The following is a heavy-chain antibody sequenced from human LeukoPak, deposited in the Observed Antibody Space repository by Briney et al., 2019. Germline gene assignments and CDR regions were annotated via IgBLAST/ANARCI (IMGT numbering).Heavy chain of an antibody. D-gene: IGHD2-2*01. Sequence: SETLSLTCTVSGGSISSSSYYWGWIRQPPGKGLEWIGSIYYSGSTYYNPSLKSRVTISVDTSKNQFSLKLSSVTAADTAVSYCARQTSSVFGYWGQGTLVTVSS. CDR2: IYYSGST. V-gene: IGHV4-39*01. CDR3: ARQTSSVFGY. J-gene: IGHJ4*02. CDR1: GGSISSSSYY.